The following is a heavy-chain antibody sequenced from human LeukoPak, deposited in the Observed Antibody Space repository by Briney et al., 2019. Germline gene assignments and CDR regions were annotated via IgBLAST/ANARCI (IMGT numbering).Heavy chain of an antibody. CDR3: VRLHKTRGEATGWYYFDT. V-gene: IGHV4-30-2*06. CDR2: IYHTGIT. D-gene: IGHD6-19*01. J-gene: IGHJ4*02. CDR1: GGSISRGGYS. Sequence: SQTLSLTCGVSGGSISRGGYSWSWIRQSPRKGLEWIGYIYHTGITHYNPSLKSRLTISMDKSTNKFSLNLTSVSAADTADYYCVRLHKTRGEATGWYYFDTWGPGTQVTVSS.